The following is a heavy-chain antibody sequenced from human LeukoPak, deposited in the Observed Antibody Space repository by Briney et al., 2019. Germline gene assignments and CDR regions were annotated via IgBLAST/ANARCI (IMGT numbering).Heavy chain of an antibody. CDR3: ARDGGSSSWPTSSFDY. D-gene: IGHD6-13*01. CDR2: ISYDGSNK. Sequence: GGSLRLSCAASGFTFDDYTMHWVRQAPGKGLEWVAVISYDGSNKYYADSVKGRFTISRDNSKNTLYLQMNSLRAEDTAVYYCARDGGSSSWPTSSFDYWGQGTLVTVSS. V-gene: IGHV3-30*01. CDR1: GFTFDDYT. J-gene: IGHJ4*02.